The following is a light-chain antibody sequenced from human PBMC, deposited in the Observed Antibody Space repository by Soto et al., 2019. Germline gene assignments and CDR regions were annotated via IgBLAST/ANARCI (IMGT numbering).Light chain of an antibody. CDR3: QKYNSAPT. V-gene: IGKV1-27*01. CDR1: QGISNY. CDR2: AAS. J-gene: IGKJ1*01. Sequence: DIQMTQSPSSLSASVGDRVTITCRASQGISNYLAWYQQKPGKVPKLLIYAASTLQSGVPSRFSGSGSGTDFTLTISSLQPEDVATYYCQKYNSAPTFGKGTKVEIK.